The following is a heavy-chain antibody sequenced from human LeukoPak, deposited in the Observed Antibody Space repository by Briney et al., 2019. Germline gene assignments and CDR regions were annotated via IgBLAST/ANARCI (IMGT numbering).Heavy chain of an antibody. Sequence: PGGSLRLSCAASGSTFSNYWMHWVRQAPGRGLEYVANIKQDGSEKYYVDSVKGRFTISRDNAKNSLYLQMNSLRAEDTAVYYCARDTGGGYSCYDCWGQGTLVTVSS. CDR2: IKQDGSEK. D-gene: IGHD5-18*01. J-gene: IGHJ4*02. CDR1: GSTFSNYW. CDR3: ARDTGGGYSCYDC. V-gene: IGHV3-7*01.